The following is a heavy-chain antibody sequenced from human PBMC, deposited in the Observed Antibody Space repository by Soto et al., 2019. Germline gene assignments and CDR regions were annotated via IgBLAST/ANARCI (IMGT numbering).Heavy chain of an antibody. CDR1: GGSFSGYY. CDR3: ARALRRYGTP. D-gene: IGHD3-9*01. CDR2: INHSGST. V-gene: IGHV4-34*01. J-gene: IGHJ5*02. Sequence: QVQLQQWGAGLLKPSETLSLTCAVYGGSFSGYYWSWIRQPPGKGLEWIGEINHSGSTNYNPSLKSRVTISVDTSKNQCSLKLSSVTAADTAVYYCARALRRYGTPWGQGTLVTVSS.